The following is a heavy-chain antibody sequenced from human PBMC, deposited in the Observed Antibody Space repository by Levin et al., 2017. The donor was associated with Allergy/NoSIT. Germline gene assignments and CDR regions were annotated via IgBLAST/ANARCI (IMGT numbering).Heavy chain of an antibody. CDR2: IYYSGST. CDR3: ARARYYYGSGARWWSAFDI. D-gene: IGHD3-10*01. CDR1: GGSISSGDYY. J-gene: IGHJ3*02. V-gene: IGHV4-30-4*01. Sequence: SETLSLTCTVSGGSISSGDYYWSWIRQPPGKGLEWIGYIYYSGSTYYNPSLKSRVTISVDTSKNQFSLKLSSVTAADTAVYYCARARYYYGSGARWWSAFDIWGQGTMVTVSS.